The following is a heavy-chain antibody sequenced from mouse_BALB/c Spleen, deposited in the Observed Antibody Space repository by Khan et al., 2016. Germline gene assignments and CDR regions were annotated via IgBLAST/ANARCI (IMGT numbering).Heavy chain of an antibody. CDR2: INTNTGEP. J-gene: IGHJ3*01. V-gene: IGHV9-3*02. CDR3: ASGVDWFAY. Sequence: QIELVQSGPELKKPGETVKISCKASGYTFTNYGMNWVKQAPGKGLKWMGWINTNTGEPTYAEEFKGRFAFSLETSASTAYLQINNLKNEDTATXFCASGVDWFAYWGHGTLVTVSA. CDR1: GYTFTNYG.